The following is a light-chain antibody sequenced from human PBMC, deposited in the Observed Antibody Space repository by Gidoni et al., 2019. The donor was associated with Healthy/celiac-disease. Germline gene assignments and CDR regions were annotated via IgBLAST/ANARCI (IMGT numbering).Light chain of an antibody. CDR1: QSISSY. CDR2: AAS. CDR3: QQSYSTPLT. J-gene: IGKJ4*01. V-gene: IGKV1-39*01. Sequence: DIQMTQSPSSMSASVGDRVTITCRASQSISSYLHWYQQKPGKAPKLLIYAASSLQSGVPSRVSGSGSGTVFTLTISSLQPEDFATYYCQQSYSTPLTFGGGTKVEIK.